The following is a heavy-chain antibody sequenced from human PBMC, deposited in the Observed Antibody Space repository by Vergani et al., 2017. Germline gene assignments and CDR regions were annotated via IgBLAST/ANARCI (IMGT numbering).Heavy chain of an antibody. Sequence: QVQLVQSGAEVKKPGASVKVSCKASGGTFSSYAISWVRQAPGQGLEWMGGIIPIFGTANYAQKFQGRVTITADESTSTAYMELSSLRSEDTAVYYCARDLLEDYGDYHVGFDPWGQGTLVTVSS. CDR3: ARDLLEDYGDYHVGFDP. CDR2: IIPIFGTA. V-gene: IGHV1-69*13. CDR1: GGTFSSYA. D-gene: IGHD4-17*01. J-gene: IGHJ5*02.